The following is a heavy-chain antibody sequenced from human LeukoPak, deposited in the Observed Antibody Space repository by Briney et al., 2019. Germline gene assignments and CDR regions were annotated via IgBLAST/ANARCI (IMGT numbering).Heavy chain of an antibody. D-gene: IGHD6-19*01. Sequence: ASVKVSCKASGYTFTGYYMHWVRQAPGQGLEWMGWINPNSGGTNYAQKFQGRVTMTRDTSISTAYMELGRLRSDDTAVYYCARAIAVAAYYFDYWGQGTLVTVSS. CDR2: INPNSGGT. V-gene: IGHV1-2*02. CDR1: GYTFTGYY. CDR3: ARAIAVAAYYFDY. J-gene: IGHJ4*02.